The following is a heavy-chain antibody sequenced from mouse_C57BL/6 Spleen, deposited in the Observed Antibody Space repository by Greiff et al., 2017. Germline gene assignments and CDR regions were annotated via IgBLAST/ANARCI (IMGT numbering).Heavy chain of an antibody. Sequence: EVQLVESGGGLVQPGGSLKLSCAASGFTFSDYYMYWVRQTPEKRLEWVAYISNGGGSTYYPDTVKGRFTISRDNAKNTLYLQMSRLKSEDTAMYYCARHPGTEYAMDYWGQGTSVTVSS. CDR3: ARHPGTEYAMDY. J-gene: IGHJ4*01. CDR1: GFTFSDYY. D-gene: IGHD3-3*01. CDR2: ISNGGGST. V-gene: IGHV5-12*01.